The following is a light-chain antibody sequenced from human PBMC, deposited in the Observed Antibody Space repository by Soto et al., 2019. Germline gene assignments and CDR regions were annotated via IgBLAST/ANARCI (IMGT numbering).Light chain of an antibody. CDR2: GVS. Sequence: EIVMTQSPATLSVSPGERATLSCRASQSVSSNLAWYQQKPGQAPRLLIYGVSARATGIPDRFSGSGSGTDFTLTISRLDPEDFAVYYCQQRSDWPWTFGQGTKVDIK. CDR3: QQRSDWPWT. J-gene: IGKJ1*01. CDR1: QSVSSN. V-gene: IGKV3D-15*01.